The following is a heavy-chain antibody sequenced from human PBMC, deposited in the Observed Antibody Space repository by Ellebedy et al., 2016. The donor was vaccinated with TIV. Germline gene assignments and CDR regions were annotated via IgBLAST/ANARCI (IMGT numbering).Heavy chain of an antibody. CDR3: GKDDYYIDH. Sequence: GGSLRLXXAASGFTFGSYAMSWVRQAPGKGLEWVAIIYYDGSQKYYAESVKGRFTISRDNSKNTVSLQMNSLRGDDTAVYYCGKDDYYIDHWGQGTLVVVSS. CDR2: IYYDGSQK. D-gene: IGHD3-10*01. J-gene: IGHJ4*02. V-gene: IGHV3-33*08. CDR1: GFTFGSYA.